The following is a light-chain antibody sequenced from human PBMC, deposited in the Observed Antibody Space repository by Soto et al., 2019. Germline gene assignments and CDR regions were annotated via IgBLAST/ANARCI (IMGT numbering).Light chain of an antibody. CDR2: DAS. CDR3: QQYDNYPLT. V-gene: IGKV1-5*01. Sequence: DIQMTQYPSTLSSSIGARVTITCRASQSVRSWLAWYQQKPGRAPKFLIYDASSLESGVPSRFSGSGSGTEFTLTISNLQPDDFATYYCQQYDNYPLTLGGGTKVDI. CDR1: QSVRSW. J-gene: IGKJ4*01.